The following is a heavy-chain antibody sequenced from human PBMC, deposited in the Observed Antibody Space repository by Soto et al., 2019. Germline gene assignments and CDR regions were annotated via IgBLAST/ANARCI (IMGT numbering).Heavy chain of an antibody. J-gene: IGHJ6*02. D-gene: IGHD2-21*02. CDR2: IMPIFGTT. CDR1: GGTFSNCA. Sequence: ASVKVSCKDSGGTFSNCAITWVRQAHGQGLEWMGGIMPIFGTTNYAQKFQGRVTITADESTSTAYMELSSLRSEDTAVFYCARGPYCGGDCLPDYYYGMDVWGQGTTVTVSS. CDR3: ARGPYCGGDCLPDYYYGMDV. V-gene: IGHV1-69*13.